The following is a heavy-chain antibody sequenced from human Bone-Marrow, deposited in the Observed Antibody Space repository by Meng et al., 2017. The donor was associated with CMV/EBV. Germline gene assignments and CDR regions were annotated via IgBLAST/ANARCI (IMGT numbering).Heavy chain of an antibody. D-gene: IGHD1-1*01. CDR2: IFGGDAT. CDR1: GFTVSTNY. CDR3: AKLEAPRRDAFNGTFDI. J-gene: IGHJ3*02. V-gene: IGHV3-53*01. Sequence: GESLKISCAASGFTVSTNYMSWVRQAPGKGLEWVAVIFGGDATSYAPSVKGRFTISRDNSKNTLYLQMNSLRAEDTAVYYCAKLEAPRRDAFNGTFDIWGQGTMVTVSS.